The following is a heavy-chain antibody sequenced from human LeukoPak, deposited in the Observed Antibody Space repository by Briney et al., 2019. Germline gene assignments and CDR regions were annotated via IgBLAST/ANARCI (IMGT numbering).Heavy chain of an antibody. CDR3: ARANGRIFLGWGSSYYMDV. D-gene: IGHD3-16*01. CDR1: GYTLTELS. V-gene: IGHV1-24*01. J-gene: IGHJ6*03. Sequence: GASVKVSCKVSGYTLTELSMHWVRQAPGKGLEWMGRFDPEDGETIYAQKFQGRVTMTADTSADTAYMELSSLRSEDTAVYYCARANGRIFLGWGSSYYMDVWGKGTTVTVSS. CDR2: FDPEDGET.